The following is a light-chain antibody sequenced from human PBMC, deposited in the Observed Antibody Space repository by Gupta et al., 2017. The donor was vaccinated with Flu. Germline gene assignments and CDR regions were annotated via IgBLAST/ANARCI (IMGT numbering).Light chain of an antibody. CDR2: RNN. CDR1: RSTIGSNY. CDR3: AAWDDSLSGRV. Sequence: QSELTQPPSASGTPGQTVIISCSGSRSTIGSNYVYWFQQLPGTAPKLLIYRNNERPSGVPDRFSGSKSGTSASLAISGLRSEDEAYYYCAAWDDSLSGRVFGGGTNLTVL. J-gene: IGLJ2*01. V-gene: IGLV1-47*01.